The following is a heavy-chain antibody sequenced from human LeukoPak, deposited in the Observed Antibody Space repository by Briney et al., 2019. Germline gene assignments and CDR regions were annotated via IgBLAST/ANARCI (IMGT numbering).Heavy chain of an antibody. V-gene: IGHV1-69*13. CDR2: IIPIFGTA. Sequence: GASVKVSCKASGGTFISYAISWVRQAPGQGLEWMGGIIPIFGTANYAQKFQGRVTITADESTSTAYMELSSLRSEDTAVYYCARSAAGRNYFDYWGQGTLVTVSS. CDR3: ARSAAGRNYFDY. D-gene: IGHD6-13*01. J-gene: IGHJ4*02. CDR1: GGTFISYA.